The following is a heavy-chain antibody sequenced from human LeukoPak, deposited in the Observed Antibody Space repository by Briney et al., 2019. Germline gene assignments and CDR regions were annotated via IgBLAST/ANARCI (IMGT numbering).Heavy chain of an antibody. CDR2: IYYSGST. Sequence: SQTLSLTCTVSGGSISSGGYYWSWIRQHPGKGLEWIGYIYYSGSTYYNPSLKSRVTISVDTSKNQFSLKLSSVTAADTAVYYCAREPRRERQKYYFDYWGQGTLVTVSS. CDR3: AREPRRERQKYYFDY. CDR1: GGSISSGGYY. V-gene: IGHV4-31*03. D-gene: IGHD1-26*01. J-gene: IGHJ4*02.